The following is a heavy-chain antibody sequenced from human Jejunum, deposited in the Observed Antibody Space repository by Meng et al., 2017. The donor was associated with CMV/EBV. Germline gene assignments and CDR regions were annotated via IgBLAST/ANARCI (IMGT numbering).Heavy chain of an antibody. CDR2: LYSSGDI. J-gene: IGHJ6*02. Sequence: SCAAAGITVSSNCMSWVRPAPGKGLGWVSVLYSSGDIYYADSVEGRFTISRDNSKNTLYLQMNSLIPEDTAVYYCARDLIPYGMDVWGQGTTVTVSS. CDR3: ARDLIPYGMDV. V-gene: IGHV3-66*03. CDR1: GITVSSNC.